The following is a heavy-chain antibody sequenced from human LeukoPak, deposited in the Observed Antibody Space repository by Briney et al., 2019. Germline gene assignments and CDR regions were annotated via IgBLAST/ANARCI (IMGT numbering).Heavy chain of an antibody. CDR3: ARDGPLDYYGSGPYAFDI. J-gene: IGHJ3*02. Sequence: SETLSLTCTVSGGSISSYYWSWIRQPPGKGLEWIGYIYYSGSTNYNPSLKSRVTISVDTSKNQFSLKLSSVTAADTAVYYCARDGPLDYYGSGPYAFDIWGQGTMVTVSS. CDR1: GGSISSYY. V-gene: IGHV4-59*01. D-gene: IGHD3-10*01. CDR2: IYYSGST.